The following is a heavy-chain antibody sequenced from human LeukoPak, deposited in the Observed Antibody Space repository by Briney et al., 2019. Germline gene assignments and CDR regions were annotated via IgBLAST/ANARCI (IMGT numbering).Heavy chain of an antibody. CDR2: FSYSGST. Sequence: SETLSLTCTVSSGSMNSSGYYCGWIRQPPGKGLEWIGSFSYSGSTYYNPSLKSRLTISLDTSKSQFSLRLSSVTAADTAVYTGARHTARKNLPVAWGQGTLVTVSS. V-gene: IGHV4-39*01. J-gene: IGHJ5*02. CDR3: ARHTARKNLPVA. D-gene: IGHD2-21*02. CDR1: SGSMNSSGYY.